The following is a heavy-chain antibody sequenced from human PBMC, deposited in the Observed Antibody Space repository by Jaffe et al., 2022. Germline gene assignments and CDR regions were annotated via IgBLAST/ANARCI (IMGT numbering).Heavy chain of an antibody. Sequence: QLQLQESGPGLVKPSETLSLTCTVSGGSISSSSYYWGWIRQPPGKGLEWIGSIYYSGSTYYNPSLKSRVTISVDTSKNQFSLKLSSVTAADTAVYYCARRLGYCSGGSCYTTGFDYWGQGTLVTVSS. CDR3: ARRLGYCSGGSCYTTGFDY. J-gene: IGHJ4*02. D-gene: IGHD2-15*01. CDR2: IYYSGST. V-gene: IGHV4-39*01. CDR1: GGSISSSSYY.